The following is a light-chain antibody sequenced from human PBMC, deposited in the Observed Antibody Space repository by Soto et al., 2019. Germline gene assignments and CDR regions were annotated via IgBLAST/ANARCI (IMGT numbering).Light chain of an antibody. J-gene: IGKJ2*01. CDR2: GAS. Sequence: EIVLTPSPGTLSLSPGERATLSCRASQSGSSNYLAWYQQKPGQAPRLLIYGASSRATGIPDRFSGSGSGTDFTLTISRLEPEDFAVYYCQHYGRSAYTFGQGTTLEIK. CDR1: QSGSSNY. V-gene: IGKV3-20*01. CDR3: QHYGRSAYT.